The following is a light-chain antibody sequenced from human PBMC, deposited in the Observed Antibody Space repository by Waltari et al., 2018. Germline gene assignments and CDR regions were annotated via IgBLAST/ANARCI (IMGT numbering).Light chain of an antibody. J-gene: IGLJ2*01. Sequence: SSELTQDPAVSVALGQTVRITCQGDSLRSYYASWYQQKPGQAPVLVIYGKNNRPPGIPDRPSASLSGNTASLTITGAEAEDEADYYVRSRDSSGNQHVVFGGGTKLTVL. V-gene: IGLV3-19*01. CDR3: RSRDSSGNQHVV. CDR2: GKN. CDR1: SLRSYY.